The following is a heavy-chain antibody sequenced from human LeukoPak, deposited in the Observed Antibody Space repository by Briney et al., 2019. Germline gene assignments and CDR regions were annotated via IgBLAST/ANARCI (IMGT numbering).Heavy chain of an antibody. Sequence: VASVEVSCKASGGTFSSYAISWVRQAPGQGLEWMGGIIPIFGTANYAQKFQGRVTTTTDESTSTAYMELSSLRSEDTAVYYCARTPYPDWDMAFDIWGQGTMVTVSS. CDR2: IIPIFGTA. CDR1: GGTFSSYA. J-gene: IGHJ3*02. D-gene: IGHD2-15*01. CDR3: ARTPYPDWDMAFDI. V-gene: IGHV1-69*05.